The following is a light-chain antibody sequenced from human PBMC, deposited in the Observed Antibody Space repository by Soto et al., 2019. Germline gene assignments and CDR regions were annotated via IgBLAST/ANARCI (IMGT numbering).Light chain of an antibody. CDR1: QNIRNY. CDR3: QQSYNTPWT. Sequence: DIQMTQSPSSLSASVGGRVTITCRASQNIRNYLNWYQQKPGNAPKLLIYAASSLQSGVPSRFSGSGSGTDFTLTITSLQPGDFATFYCQQSYNTPWTFGQGTKVEIK. CDR2: AAS. J-gene: IGKJ1*01. V-gene: IGKV1-39*01.